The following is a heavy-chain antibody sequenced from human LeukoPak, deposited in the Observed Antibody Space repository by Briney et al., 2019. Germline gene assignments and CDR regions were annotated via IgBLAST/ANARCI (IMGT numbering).Heavy chain of an antibody. CDR2: ISAYNGNT. D-gene: IGHD2-2*01. J-gene: IGHJ5*02. CDR1: GYTFSSYG. CDR3: ARDVGDIVTIPAAISVP. V-gene: IGHV1-18*01. Sequence: ASVKVSCKASGYTFSSYGISWVRQAPGQGLEWMGWISAYNGNTNYAQMVQGRVTMTTDTSTSTAYVEVRSLRSDDTAMYYCARDVGDIVTIPAAISVPWGQGTLVTVSS.